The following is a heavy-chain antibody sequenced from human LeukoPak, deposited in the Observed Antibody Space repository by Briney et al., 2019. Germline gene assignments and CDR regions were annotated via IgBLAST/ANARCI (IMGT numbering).Heavy chain of an antibody. CDR1: GYSISSGYY. V-gene: IGHV4-38-2*02. D-gene: IGHD5-18*01. J-gene: IGHJ4*02. CDR3: ARDRTGRNTAQDDY. Sequence: SETLSLTCSVSGYSISSGYYWGWIRQPPGRGLEWIGSIYYTGGTLYNPSLKSRVSMSVDTSTNQFSLKLTSVTAADTAVYYCARDRTGRNTAQDDYWGQGTLVTVSS. CDR2: IYYTGGT.